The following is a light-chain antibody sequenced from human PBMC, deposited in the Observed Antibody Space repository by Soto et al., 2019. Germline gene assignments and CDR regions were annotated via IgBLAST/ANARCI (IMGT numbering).Light chain of an antibody. V-gene: IGKV1-27*01. CDR1: QGISNS. CDR3: QMYFTAPET. J-gene: IGKJ1*01. Sequence: DIQMTQSPSSLSASVGDRVTITCRASQGISNSLAWYQQKPGKVPKVLIYDASTLHSGVPSRFSGSGSGTDFTLTINNFQPADAATYYCQMYFTAPETFGQGTKVEVK. CDR2: DAS.